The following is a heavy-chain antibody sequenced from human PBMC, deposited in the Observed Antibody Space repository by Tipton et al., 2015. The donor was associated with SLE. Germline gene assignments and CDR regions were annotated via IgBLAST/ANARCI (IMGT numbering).Heavy chain of an antibody. CDR3: ARGLAVAGRHFDY. J-gene: IGHJ4*02. CDR2: IYTSGST. V-gene: IGHV4-61*09. CDR1: GGSISSGSYY. Sequence: TLSLTCTVSGGSISSGSYYWSWIRQPAGKGLEWIGYIYTSGSTNYNPSLKSRVTISVDTSKNQFSLKLSSVTAADTAVYYCARGLAVAGRHFDYWGQGTLVTVSS. D-gene: IGHD6-19*01.